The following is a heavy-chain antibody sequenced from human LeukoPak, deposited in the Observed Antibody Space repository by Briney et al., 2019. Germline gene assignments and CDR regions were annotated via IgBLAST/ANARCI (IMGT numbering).Heavy chain of an antibody. CDR1: GGSISSSSYY. CDR3: ARLPTDLLAFDY. Sequence: SETLSLTCSVSGGSISSSSYYWGWIHQPPGKGLEWIGSIYYSGSTYYTPSLKSRITISADTSKNQFSLKLSSVTAADTAVYYCARLPTDLLAFDYWGQGTLVTVSS. CDR2: IYYSGST. D-gene: IGHD2-8*02. V-gene: IGHV4-39*01. J-gene: IGHJ4*02.